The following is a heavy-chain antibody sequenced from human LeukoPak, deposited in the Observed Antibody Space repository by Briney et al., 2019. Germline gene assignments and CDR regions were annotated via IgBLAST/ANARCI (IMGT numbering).Heavy chain of an antibody. D-gene: IGHD6-19*01. CDR1: GYTFTGYY. Sequence: ASVKVSCKASGYTFTGYYMHWVRQAPGQGLEWMGRIIPILGIANYAQKFQGRVTITADKSTSTAYMELSSLRSVDTAVYYCASHPYSSGWYFDYWGQGTLVTVSS. CDR3: ASHPYSSGWYFDY. V-gene: IGHV1-69*02. CDR2: IIPILGIA. J-gene: IGHJ4*02.